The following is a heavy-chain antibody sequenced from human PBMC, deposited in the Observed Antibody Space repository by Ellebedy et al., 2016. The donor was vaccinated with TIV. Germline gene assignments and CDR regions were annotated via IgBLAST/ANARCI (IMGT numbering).Heavy chain of an antibody. CDR2: IYNDGSST. V-gene: IGHV3-74*01. J-gene: IGHJ4*02. CDR1: GFTFSNYW. CDR3: VRDGSYDYGDY. D-gene: IGHD3-16*01. Sequence: PGGSLRLSCAASGFTFSNYWMHWVRQAPGKGLVWVSRIYNDGSSTSYADSVEGRFTISRDNPKNTVYLQMNSLRVEETAVYYCVRDGSYDYGDYWGQGTVVTVSS.